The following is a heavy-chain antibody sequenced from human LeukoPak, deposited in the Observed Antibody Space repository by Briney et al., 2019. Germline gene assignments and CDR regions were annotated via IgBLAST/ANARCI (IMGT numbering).Heavy chain of an antibody. D-gene: IGHD4-17*01. CDR2: IYYSGST. V-gene: IGHV4-59*01. Sequence: SETLFLTCTVSGGSISSYYWSWIRQPPGKGLEWIGYIYYSGSTNYNPSLKSRVTISVDTSKNQFSLKLSSVTAADTAVYYCAAEYGDYAGAFDIWGQGTMVTVSS. CDR3: AAEYGDYAGAFDI. J-gene: IGHJ3*02. CDR1: GGSISSYY.